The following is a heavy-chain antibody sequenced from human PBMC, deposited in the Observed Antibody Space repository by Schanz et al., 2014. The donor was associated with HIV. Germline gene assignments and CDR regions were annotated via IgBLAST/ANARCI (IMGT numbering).Heavy chain of an antibody. CDR3: AKGKGLTVVVVDAFDI. CDR2: ISGSGVNT. V-gene: IGHV3-23*04. Sequence: EVQLVESGGDWVQPGGSLRLSCAASGFTFSTYAMSWVRQAPGKGLEWVSAISGSGVNTYYADSVKGRFTISRDNSKNTLYLQMNSLRAEDTAVYYCAKGKGLTVVVVDAFDIWGQGTMVTVSS. D-gene: IGHD3-22*01. J-gene: IGHJ3*02. CDR1: GFTFSTYA.